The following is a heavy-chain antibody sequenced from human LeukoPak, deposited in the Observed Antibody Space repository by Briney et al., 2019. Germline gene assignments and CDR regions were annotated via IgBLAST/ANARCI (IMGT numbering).Heavy chain of an antibody. CDR1: GFTFSSYG. D-gene: IGHD5-24*01. V-gene: IGHV3-33*01. CDR3: ARGGWLQFNDAFDI. J-gene: IGHJ3*02. CDR2: IWYDGSNK. Sequence: GGSLRLSCAASGFTFSSYGMHWVRQAPGKGLEWVAVIWYDGSNKYYADSVKGRFTISRDNSKNTLYLQMNSLRAEDTAVYYCARGGWLQFNDAFDIWGQGTMVTVSP.